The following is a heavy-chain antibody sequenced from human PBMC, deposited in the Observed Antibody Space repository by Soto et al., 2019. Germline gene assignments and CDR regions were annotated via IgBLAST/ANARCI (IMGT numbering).Heavy chain of an antibody. D-gene: IGHD6-6*01. CDR1: CGSISSSSYY. J-gene: IGHJ6*02. CDR2: IYYSGST. CDR3: AYSSSSGGMDV. Sequence: NPSETLSLTCTVSCGSISSSSYYWGWIRQPPGKGLEWIGSIYYSGSTYYNPSLKSRVTISVDTSKNQFSLKLSSVTAADTAVYYCAYSSSSGGMDVWGQGTTVTVSS. V-gene: IGHV4-39*01.